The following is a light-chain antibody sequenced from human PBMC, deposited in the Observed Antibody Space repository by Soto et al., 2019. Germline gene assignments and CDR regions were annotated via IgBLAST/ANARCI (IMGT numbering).Light chain of an antibody. Sequence: EIVMTQSPATLSLSPGERATLSCRASQSVNNNLAWYQQKPGQAPRLLIYDTSTRATGTPVRFSGSGSGTEFTLTISSLQSEDFAVYYRQQYNNWPLMYTFGQGTKLEIK. J-gene: IGKJ2*01. CDR1: QSVNNN. CDR2: DTS. V-gene: IGKV3-15*01. CDR3: QQYNNWPLMYT.